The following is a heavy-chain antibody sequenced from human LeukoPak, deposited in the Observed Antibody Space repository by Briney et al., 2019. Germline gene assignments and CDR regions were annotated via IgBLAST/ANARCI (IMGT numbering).Heavy chain of an antibody. V-gene: IGHV4-38-2*02. CDR3: ARDDSSGYYRP. J-gene: IGHJ5*02. Sequence: PSETLSLTCTVSGYSISSGYYWGWIRQPPGKGLEWIGSIYHSGSTYYNPSLKSRVTISVDTSKNQFSLKLSSVTAADTAVYYCARDDSSGYYRPWGQGTLVTVSS. D-gene: IGHD3-22*01. CDR2: IYHSGST. CDR1: GYSISSGYY.